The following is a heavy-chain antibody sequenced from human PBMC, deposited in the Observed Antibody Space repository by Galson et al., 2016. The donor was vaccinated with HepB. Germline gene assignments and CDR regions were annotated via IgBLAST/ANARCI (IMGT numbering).Heavy chain of an antibody. D-gene: IGHD5-24*01. CDR1: GFTFSDYY. V-gene: IGHV3-11*01. CDR2: ISNAGGAL. J-gene: IGHJ4*02. CDR3: ARVDTYNSYFDF. Sequence: SLRLSCAGSGFTFSDYYMTWIRQAPGKGLEWIAYISNAGGALFYADSVRGRFTISRDNANNSLFLQMKSLRGEDTAVYYCARVDTYNSYFDFWGQGTLVTVSS.